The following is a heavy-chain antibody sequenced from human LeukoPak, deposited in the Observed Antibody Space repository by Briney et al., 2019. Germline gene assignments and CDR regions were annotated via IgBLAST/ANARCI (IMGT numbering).Heavy chain of an antibody. J-gene: IGHJ4*02. D-gene: IGHD3-10*01. CDR1: GYSFTSYW. V-gene: IGHV5-51*01. CDR2: IYPGDSDT. CDR3: ARRGVRGVITSHLDY. Sequence: GESLKISCKGSGYSFTSYWIGWVRQMPGKGLDWMGIIYPGDSDTRYSPSFQGQVTISADKSISTAYLQWSSLKASDTAMYYCARRGVRGVITSHLDYWGQGTLVTVSS.